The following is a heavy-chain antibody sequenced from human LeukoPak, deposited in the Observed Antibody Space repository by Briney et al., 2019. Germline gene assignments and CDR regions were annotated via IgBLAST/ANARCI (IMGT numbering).Heavy chain of an antibody. CDR3: ARIYYGFWSGYSEFDY. CDR2: IYYSGST. D-gene: IGHD3-3*01. V-gene: IGHV4-59*01. Sequence: PSETLSLTCAVSGGSISSFYWSWIRQPPGKGLEWIGYIYYSGSTNYNPSLKSRVTISVDTSKNQFSLKLSSVTAADTAVYYCARIYYGFWSGYSEFDYWGQGTLVAVSS. J-gene: IGHJ4*02. CDR1: GGSISSFY.